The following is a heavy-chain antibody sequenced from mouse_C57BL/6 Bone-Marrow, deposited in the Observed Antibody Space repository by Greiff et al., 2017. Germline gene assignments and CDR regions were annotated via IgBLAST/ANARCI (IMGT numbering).Heavy chain of an antibody. CDR3: AKYDYGSSYDYYAMDY. V-gene: IGHV5-17*01. Sequence: EVKLMESGGGLVKPGGSLKLSCAASGFTFSDYGMHWVRQAPEKGLEWVAYISSGSSTIYYADTVKGRFTISRDNAKNTLFLQMTSLRSEDTAMYYCAKYDYGSSYDYYAMDYWGQGTSVTVSS. CDR1: GFTFSDYG. D-gene: IGHD1-1*01. J-gene: IGHJ4*01. CDR2: ISSGSSTI.